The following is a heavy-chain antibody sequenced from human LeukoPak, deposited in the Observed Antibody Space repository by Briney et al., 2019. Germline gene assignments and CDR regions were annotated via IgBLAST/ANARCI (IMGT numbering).Heavy chain of an antibody. J-gene: IGHJ3*02. CDR1: GYSFTSYW. D-gene: IGHD3-9*01. Sequence: GESLKISCKGSGYSFTSYWIGWVRPMPGKGLGWMGIIYPGDSDTRYSPSFQGQVTISADKSISTAYLQWSSLKASDTAMYYCARRHREIRYLDWLSPSIAFDIWGQGTMVTVSS. CDR2: IYPGDSDT. V-gene: IGHV5-51*01. CDR3: ARRHREIRYLDWLSPSIAFDI.